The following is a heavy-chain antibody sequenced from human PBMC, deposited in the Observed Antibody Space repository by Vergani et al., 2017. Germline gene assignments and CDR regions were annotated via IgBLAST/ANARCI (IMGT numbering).Heavy chain of an antibody. Sequence: QVQLQQWGAGLLKPSETLSLTCAVYGGSFSGYYWSWIRQPPGKGLEWSGEINHRGSTHYNPSLKRRVTISVGTSTNQFSLRLRSVTAAATAVYYCVRIPRSSGNYYGSGSYRSGQSFYIWGQGTMVTVSS. CDR2: INHRGST. J-gene: IGHJ3*02. CDR1: GGSFSGYY. D-gene: IGHD3-10*01. CDR3: VRIPRSSGNYYGSGSYRSGQSFYI. V-gene: IGHV4-34*01.